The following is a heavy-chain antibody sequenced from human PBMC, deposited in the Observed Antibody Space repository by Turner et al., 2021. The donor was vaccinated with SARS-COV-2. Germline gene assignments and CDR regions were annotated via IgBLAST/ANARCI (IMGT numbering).Heavy chain of an antibody. V-gene: IGHV3-53*04. Sequence: EVQLVESGGGFVQPGGSLRLSCAASGFTVSSNYMSWVRQAQGKGLEWVSVIYSGGSTYYADSVKGRFTISRHNSKNTLYLQMNSLRAEDTAVYYCASSSAYNNNWYLKHWGQGTLVTVSS. D-gene: IGHD6-13*01. CDR2: IYSGGST. J-gene: IGHJ4*02. CDR3: ASSSAYNNNWYLKH. CDR1: GFTVSSNY.